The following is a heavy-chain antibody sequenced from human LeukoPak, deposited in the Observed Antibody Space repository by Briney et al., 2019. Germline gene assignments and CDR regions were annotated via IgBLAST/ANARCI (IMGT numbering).Heavy chain of an antibody. CDR1: GFAFSSQA. Sequence: GGSLRLSCAASGFAFSSQAMGWVRQAPGKGLEWVSVISDSGSLTYYADSVKGRFTISRDNSKDAVYLQMNSLRAEDTAIFYCARDIELSTWGPGTMVTVSS. J-gene: IGHJ3*01. V-gene: IGHV3-23*01. CDR3: ARDIELST. D-gene: IGHD3-16*02. CDR2: ISDSGSLT.